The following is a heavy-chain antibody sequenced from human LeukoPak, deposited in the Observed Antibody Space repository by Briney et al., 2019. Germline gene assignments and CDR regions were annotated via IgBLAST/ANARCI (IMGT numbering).Heavy chain of an antibody. Sequence: GGSLQISCQGSGYSFTTYWIGWVRQMPGKGLEWMGIIYPGDSDTRYSPSFQGQVTISADRSISTAYLQWSGLKASDTAMYYCARRAGMSVDHWGQGTLVTVSS. V-gene: IGHV5-51*01. J-gene: IGHJ4*02. CDR1: GYSFTTYW. CDR2: IYPGDSDT. CDR3: ARRAGMSVDH. D-gene: IGHD6-19*01.